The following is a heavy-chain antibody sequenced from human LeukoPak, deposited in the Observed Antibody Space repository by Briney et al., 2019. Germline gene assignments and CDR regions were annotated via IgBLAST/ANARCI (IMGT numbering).Heavy chain of an antibody. CDR1: GFTVSSNY. D-gene: IGHD3-10*01. V-gene: IGHV3-53*01. CDR3: AKDYYYGSGTPPNWFDP. J-gene: IGHJ5*02. Sequence: TGGSLRLSCAASGFTVSSNYMIWVRQAPGKGLECVSVIYSGGSTYYAEYVKDRFTISRDNSKNTLYLQMNSLIDEDTDVYYCAKDYYYGSGTPPNWFDPWGQGTLVTVSS. CDR2: IYSGGST.